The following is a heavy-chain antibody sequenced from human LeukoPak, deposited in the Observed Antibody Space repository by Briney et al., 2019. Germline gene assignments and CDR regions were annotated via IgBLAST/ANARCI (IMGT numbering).Heavy chain of an antibody. D-gene: IGHD2-21*01. J-gene: IGHJ4*02. CDR3: ASAYYALDY. CDR1: GGSIGSGGYY. CDR2: IYHSGST. Sequence: ASETLSLTCTVSGGSIGSGGYYWSWIRHPPGKGLEWIGYIYHSGSTYYNPSLKSRVSISVDRSKNQFSLKLSSVTAADTAVYYCASAYYALDYWGQGTLVTVSS. V-gene: IGHV4-30-2*01.